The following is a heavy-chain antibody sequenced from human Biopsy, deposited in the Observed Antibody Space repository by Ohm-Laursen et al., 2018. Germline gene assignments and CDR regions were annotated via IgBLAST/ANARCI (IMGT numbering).Heavy chain of an antibody. CDR3: ARGLTVLNYFYGLDL. J-gene: IGHJ6*02. CDR2: ISPSSAYT. Sequence: SLRLSCAASGFNFDTYAMSWVRQAPGRGLECVSIISPSSAYTYYGDSVKGRFTISRDNSRNILYLQMNSLRVEDTAVYYCARGLTVLNYFYGLDLWGQGTTVTVSS. V-gene: IGHV3-23*01. CDR1: GFNFDTYA. D-gene: IGHD4-17*01.